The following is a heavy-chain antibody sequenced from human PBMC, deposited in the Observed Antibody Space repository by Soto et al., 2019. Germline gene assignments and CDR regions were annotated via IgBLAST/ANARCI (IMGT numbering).Heavy chain of an antibody. CDR2: IKEDGSEK. CDR3: ATVGVWGNFRYWLDN. D-gene: IGHD3-16*02. CDR1: GFTFSGIW. Sequence: GGSLRLSCVGSGFTFSGIWMSWVRQAPGKGLEWVGNIKEDGSEKNYGDSVRGRVTISRDNARNTLYLQMRSLRVEDTAVYFCATVGVWGNFRYWLDNWGQGALVTVSS. J-gene: IGHJ4*02. V-gene: IGHV3-7*01.